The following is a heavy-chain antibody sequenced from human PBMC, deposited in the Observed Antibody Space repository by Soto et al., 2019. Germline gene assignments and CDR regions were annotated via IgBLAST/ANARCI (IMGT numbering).Heavy chain of an antibody. CDR2: IYHSGST. D-gene: IGHD3-10*01. Sequence: SETLSLTCAVSGGSISSSNWWSWVRQPPGKGLEWIGEIYHSGSTNYNPSLKSRVTISVDKSKNQFSLKLSSVTAADTAVYYCARVRVVLWFGELCSWFDPWGQGTLVTVS. V-gene: IGHV4-4*02. CDR1: GGSISSSNW. J-gene: IGHJ5*02. CDR3: ARVRVVLWFGELCSWFDP.